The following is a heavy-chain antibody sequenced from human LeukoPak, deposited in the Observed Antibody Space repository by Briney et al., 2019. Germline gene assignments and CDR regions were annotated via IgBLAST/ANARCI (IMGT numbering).Heavy chain of an antibody. V-gene: IGHV4-59*01. CDR1: GGSISSYY. CDR3: ARVSYYDSSGYYYAGYWYFDL. Sequence: SETLSLTCTVSGGSISSYYWSWIRQPPGKGLEWIGYIYYSGSTNYNPSLKSRVTISVDTSKNQFSLRLSSVTAADTAVYYCARVSYYDSSGYYYAGYWYFDLWGRGTLVTVSP. CDR2: IYYSGST. J-gene: IGHJ2*01. D-gene: IGHD3-22*01.